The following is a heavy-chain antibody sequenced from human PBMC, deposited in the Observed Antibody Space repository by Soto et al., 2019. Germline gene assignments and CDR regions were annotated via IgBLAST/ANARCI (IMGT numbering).Heavy chain of an antibody. V-gene: IGHV1-8*01. CDR2: MNPNSGNT. CDR3: ARAPKNPDTRAHYYDATGYSDF. J-gene: IGHJ4*02. CDR1: GYTFTSYD. D-gene: IGHD3-22*01. Sequence: RASVKVSCKASGYTFTSYDINWVRQATGQGLEWMGWMNPNSGNTGYAQKFQGRVTLTRDTSISTAYMELSSLRSEDTAVYYCARAPKNPDTRAHYYDATGYSDFWGQGTLVTVYS.